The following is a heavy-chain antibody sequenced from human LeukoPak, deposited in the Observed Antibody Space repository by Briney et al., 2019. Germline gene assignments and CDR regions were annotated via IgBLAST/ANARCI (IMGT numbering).Heavy chain of an antibody. D-gene: IGHD2-8*02. CDR2: IAHHGSNK. Sequence: PGGSLRLSCAASGFTFSSYAMHWVRQGPGKGLEWVAYIAHHGSNKYYADSVEGRFTISRDNSKRTLYLQMNNLRADDTAVYYCAKDGSWSCTDWGQGALVTASS. V-gene: IGHV3-30*02. J-gene: IGHJ4*02. CDR3: AKDGSWSCTD. CDR1: GFTFSSYA.